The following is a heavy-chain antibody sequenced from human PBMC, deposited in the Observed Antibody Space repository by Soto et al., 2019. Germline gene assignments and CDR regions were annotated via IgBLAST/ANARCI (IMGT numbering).Heavy chain of an antibody. Sequence: GGSLRLSCSASGFTFSSYAMSWVRQAPGKGLEWVSAISGSGGSTYYADSVKGRFAISRDNSKNTLYLQMNSLRAEDTAVYYCARDLSDIVAFMDVWGQGTTVTVSS. CDR1: GFTFSSYA. CDR3: ARDLSDIVAFMDV. CDR2: ISGSGGST. V-gene: IGHV3-23*01. D-gene: IGHD5-12*01. J-gene: IGHJ6*02.